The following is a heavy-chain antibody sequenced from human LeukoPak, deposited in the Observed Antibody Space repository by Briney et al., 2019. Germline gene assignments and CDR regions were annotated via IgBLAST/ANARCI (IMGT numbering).Heavy chain of an antibody. D-gene: IGHD3-16*01. Sequence: KPGGSLRLSCAASGFTFSDYYTAWIRQAPGKGLECASYISTRSDYTNYPDSVKGRFTISRDNAKHSLYLQMNSLRAEDTAVYYCAKVKGEVIGAFDIWGQGTMVTVSS. CDR3: AKVKGEVIGAFDI. J-gene: IGHJ3*02. CDR2: ISTRSDYT. CDR1: GFTFSDYY. V-gene: IGHV3-11*06.